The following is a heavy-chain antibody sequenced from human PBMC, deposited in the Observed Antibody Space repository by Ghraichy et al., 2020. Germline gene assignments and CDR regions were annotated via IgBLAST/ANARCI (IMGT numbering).Heavy chain of an antibody. CDR2: MNPNSGNT. J-gene: IGHJ6*02. V-gene: IGHV1-8*01. Sequence: ASVKVSCKASGYTFTSYDINWVRQATGQGLEWMGWMNPNSGNTGYAQKFQGRVTMTRNTSISTAYMELSSLRSEDTAVYYCARGNSGSYGDGMDVWGQGTTVTVSS. CDR3: ARGNSGSYGDGMDV. D-gene: IGHD1-26*01. CDR1: GYTFTSYD.